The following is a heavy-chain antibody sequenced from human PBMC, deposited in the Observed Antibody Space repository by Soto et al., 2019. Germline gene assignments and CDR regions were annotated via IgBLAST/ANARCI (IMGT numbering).Heavy chain of an antibody. J-gene: IGHJ6*02. CDR1: GGTFSSYA. Sequence: SVKVSCKASGGTFSSYAISWVRQAPGQGLEWIGGIIPIFGTANYAQKFQGRVTITADESTSTAYMELSSLRSEDTAVYYCARASAMAVDRSSYSSGWYRLYYGMDVWGQGATVTVSS. D-gene: IGHD6-19*01. CDR3: ARASAMAVDRSSYSSGWYRLYYGMDV. CDR2: IIPIFGTA. V-gene: IGHV1-69*13.